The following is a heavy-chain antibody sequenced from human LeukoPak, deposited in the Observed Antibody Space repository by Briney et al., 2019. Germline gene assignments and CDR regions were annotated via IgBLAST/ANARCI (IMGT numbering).Heavy chain of an antibody. J-gene: IGHJ4*02. D-gene: IGHD5-18*01. CDR1: GYTFTSYD. V-gene: IGHV1-2*02. CDR2: INPNSGGT. Sequence: GASVKVSCKASGYTFTSYDINWVRQATGQGLEWMGWINPNSGGTNYAQKFQGRVTMTRDTSISTAYMELSRLRSDDTAVYYCARGYSYGYYSDYWGQGTLVTVSS. CDR3: ARGYSYGYYSDY.